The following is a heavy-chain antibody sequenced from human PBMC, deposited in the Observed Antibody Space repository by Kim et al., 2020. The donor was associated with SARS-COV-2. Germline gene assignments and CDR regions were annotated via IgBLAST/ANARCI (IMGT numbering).Heavy chain of an antibody. D-gene: IGHD5-12*01. CDR3: KVANTIDFDY. CDR1: GYTLSEFS. J-gene: IGHJ4*02. V-gene: IGHV1-24*01. CDR2: FVPEDGET. Sequence: ASVKVSCKVSGYTLSEFSIHWVRQVPGKGLEWMGGFVPEDGETVYAQKFQGRVTMTEDTSTDTDYMDLRSLRSEDTAVYYCKVANTIDFDYWGQGTLVTVS.